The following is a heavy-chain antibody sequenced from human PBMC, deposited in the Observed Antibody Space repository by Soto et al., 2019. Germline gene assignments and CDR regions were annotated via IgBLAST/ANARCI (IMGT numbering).Heavy chain of an antibody. V-gene: IGHV3-33*01. J-gene: IGHJ4*02. CDR3: ARFDILTGLDY. CDR1: GFTFSSYG. D-gene: IGHD3-9*01. Sequence: GGSLRLSCAASGFTFSSYGMHWVRQAPGKGLEWVAVIWYDGSNKYYADSVKGRFTISRDNSKNTLYLQMNSLRAEDTAVYYCARFDILTGLDYWGQGTLVTVSS. CDR2: IWYDGSNK.